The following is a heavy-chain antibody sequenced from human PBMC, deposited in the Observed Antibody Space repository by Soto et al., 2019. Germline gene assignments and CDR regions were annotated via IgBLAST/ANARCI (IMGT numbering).Heavy chain of an antibody. D-gene: IGHD6-19*01. J-gene: IGHJ4*02. CDR1: GGSITRNDHY. Sequence: QLQLQESGPGLVRPSETLSLICTVSGGSITRNDHYWGWIRQSPGKGLEWIGDIKSSGSTNYNLSLKSRVSWSVETSKNQFSLKMNSVTAADTAVYYCARLGSSGWYQGSYFDYWGQGTLVTVSS. CDR3: ARLGSSGWYQGSYFDY. CDR2: IKSSGST. V-gene: IGHV4-39*01.